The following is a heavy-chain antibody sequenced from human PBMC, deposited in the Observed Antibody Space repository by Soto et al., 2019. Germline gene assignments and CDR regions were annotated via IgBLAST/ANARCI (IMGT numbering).Heavy chain of an antibody. CDR2: ISLSGSTI. CDR3: ARESFSASPNFFDY. CDR1: GFAFSNYE. J-gene: IGHJ4*02. Sequence: LRLSCAASGFAFSNYEMSWVRQAPGKGLEWVSYISLSGSTIYYADSVKGRFTISRDDAKNSLYLQMDSLRADDTAVYYCARESFSASPNFFDYWGQGTLVTVSS. V-gene: IGHV3-48*03. D-gene: IGHD3-3*02.